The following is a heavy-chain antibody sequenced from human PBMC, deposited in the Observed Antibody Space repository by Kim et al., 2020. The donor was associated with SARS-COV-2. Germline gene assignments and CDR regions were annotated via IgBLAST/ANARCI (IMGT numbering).Heavy chain of an antibody. CDR3: ARTRRSPVVVITTVGRVFDY. CDR2: INHSGST. D-gene: IGHD3-22*01. Sequence: SETLSLTCAVYGGSFSGYYWSWIRQPPGKGLEWIGEINHSGSTNYNPSLKSRVTISVDTSKNQFSLKLSSVTAADTAVYYCARTRRSPVVVITTVGRVFDYWGQGTLVTVSS. V-gene: IGHV4-34*01. J-gene: IGHJ4*02. CDR1: GGSFSGYY.